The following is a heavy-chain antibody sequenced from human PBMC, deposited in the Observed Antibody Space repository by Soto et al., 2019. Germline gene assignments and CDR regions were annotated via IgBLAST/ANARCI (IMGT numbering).Heavy chain of an antibody. J-gene: IGHJ3*02. CDR1: SGSISSSNW. V-gene: IGHV4-4*02. Sequence: QVQLQESGPGLVKPSGTLSLTCAVSSGSISSSNWWSWVRQPPGKGLEWIGEIYHSGSTNYNPSLKSRVTISVDKSKNQCSLKLSSVTAADTAVYYCARAVVVVAATLWGRDAFDIWGQGTMVTVSS. D-gene: IGHD2-15*01. CDR2: IYHSGST. CDR3: ARAVVVVAATLWGRDAFDI.